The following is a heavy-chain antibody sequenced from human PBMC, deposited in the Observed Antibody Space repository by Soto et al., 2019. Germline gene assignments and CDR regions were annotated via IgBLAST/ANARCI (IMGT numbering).Heavy chain of an antibody. CDR2: IYYSGST. V-gene: IGHV4-31*03. CDR1: GGSISSGGYY. J-gene: IGHJ5*02. CDR3: ARAPKVITMVRGVIIAWFDP. Sequence: SETLSLTCTVSGGSISSGGYYWSWIRQHPGKGLEWIGYIYYSGSTYYNPSLKSRVTISVDTSKNQFSLKLSSVTAADTAVYYCARAPKVITMVRGVIIAWFDPWGQGTLVTVSS. D-gene: IGHD3-10*01.